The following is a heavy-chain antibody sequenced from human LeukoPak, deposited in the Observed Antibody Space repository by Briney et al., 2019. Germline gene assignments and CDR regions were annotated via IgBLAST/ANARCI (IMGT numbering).Heavy chain of an antibody. D-gene: IGHD3-10*01. CDR1: GYTFTSYA. V-gene: IGHV1-18*01. CDR2: ISTYSGNT. CDR3: ATDSMVRGAYDY. Sequence: ASVKVSCKPSGYTFTSYALSWVRQAPGQGLEWRGWISTYSGNTNYAQKLQGRITMTIETSTSTAYMELSSLRSEDTAVYYCATDSMVRGAYDYWGQGTLVTVSS. J-gene: IGHJ4*02.